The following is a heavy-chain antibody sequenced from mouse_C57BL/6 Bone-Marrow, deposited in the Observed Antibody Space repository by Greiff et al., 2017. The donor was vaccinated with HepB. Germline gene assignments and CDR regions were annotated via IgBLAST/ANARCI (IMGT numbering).Heavy chain of an antibody. CDR3: ARWGPYYYGGTFAY. V-gene: IGHV1-64*01. D-gene: IGHD1-1*01. CDR1: GYTFTSYW. CDR2: IHPNSGST. Sequence: QVQLQQSGAELVKPGASVKLSCKASGYTFTSYWMHWVKQRPGQGLEWIGMIHPNSGSTNYNEKFKSKATLTVDKSSSTAYMQLSSLTSEDSAVYYCARWGPYYYGGTFAYWGQGTLVTVSA. J-gene: IGHJ3*01.